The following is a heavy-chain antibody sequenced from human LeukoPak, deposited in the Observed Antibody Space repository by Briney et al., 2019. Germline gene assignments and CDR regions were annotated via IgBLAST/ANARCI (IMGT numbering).Heavy chain of an antibody. D-gene: IGHD2-8*01. CDR2: IKPDVTTT. V-gene: IGHV3-74*01. CDR1: GFTFTNSA. J-gene: IGHJ4*02. CDR3: ARSRFCTSGGCYYDF. Sequence: PGGSLRLSCAASGFTFTNSAMGWVRQAPGKGLVWVSGIKPDVTTTNYADSVKGRFTISRDNAKNTLFLQMNSLRAEDTAVYYCARSRFCTSGGCYYDFWGQGILVTVSS.